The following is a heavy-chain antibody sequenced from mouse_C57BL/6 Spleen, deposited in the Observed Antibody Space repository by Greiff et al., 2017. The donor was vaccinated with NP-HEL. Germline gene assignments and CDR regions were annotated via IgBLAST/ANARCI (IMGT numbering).Heavy chain of an antibody. CDR2: IRNKANGYTT. CDR3: ARYDYGNGAY. D-gene: IGHD2-1*01. CDR1: GFTFTDYY. Sequence: EVKLMESGGGLVQPGGSLSLSCAASGFTFTDYYMSWVRQPPGKALEWLGFIRNKANGYTTEYSASVKGRFTISRDNSQSILYLQMNALRAEDSATYYCARYDYGNGAYWGQGTLVTVSA. J-gene: IGHJ3*01. V-gene: IGHV7-3*01.